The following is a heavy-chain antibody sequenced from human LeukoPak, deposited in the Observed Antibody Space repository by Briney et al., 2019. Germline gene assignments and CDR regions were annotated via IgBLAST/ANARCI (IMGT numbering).Heavy chain of an antibody. CDR2: INPNSGGT. CDR1: GYTFTGYY. CDR3: ARASIAARTLDY. V-gene: IGHV1-2*02. D-gene: IGHD6-6*01. J-gene: IGHJ4*02. Sequence: ASVKVSCKASGYTFTGYYMHWVRQAPGQGLEWMGWINPNSGGTNYAQKFQGRVTMTRDTSISTAYMELSRLRSDDTAVYYCARASIAARTLDYWGQGTLVTVSS.